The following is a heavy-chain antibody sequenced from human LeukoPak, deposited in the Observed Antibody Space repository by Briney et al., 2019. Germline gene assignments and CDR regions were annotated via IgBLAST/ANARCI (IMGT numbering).Heavy chain of an antibody. V-gene: IGHV3-11*01. Sequence: GGSLRLSCAASGFTFSDYYMSWIRQAPGKGLEWVSYISSSGSTIYYADSVKGRFTISRDNAKNSLYLQMNSLRAEDTAVYCCARGGGFGYSYGSGDGMDVWGQGTTVTVSS. D-gene: IGHD5-18*01. J-gene: IGHJ6*02. CDR1: GFTFSDYY. CDR3: ARGGGFGYSYGSGDGMDV. CDR2: ISSSGSTI.